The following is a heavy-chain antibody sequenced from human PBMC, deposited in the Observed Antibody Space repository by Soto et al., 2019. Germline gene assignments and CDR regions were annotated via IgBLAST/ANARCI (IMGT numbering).Heavy chain of an antibody. CDR2: ISGGGDAA. CDR1: GFTFINFA. D-gene: IGHD3-10*01. CDR3: ARKVPGSTSRPDYWYFDL. V-gene: IGHV3-23*01. Sequence: EVQLLESGGGLVQPGGSLRLSCAGSGFTFINFAMNWVRQDPGKGLEWVSTISGGGDAAFFADSVRGRFTISRDNSKDTATLQMNSLGVDDTAVYYCARKVPGSTSRPDYWYFDLWGRGTLVTVSS. J-gene: IGHJ2*01.